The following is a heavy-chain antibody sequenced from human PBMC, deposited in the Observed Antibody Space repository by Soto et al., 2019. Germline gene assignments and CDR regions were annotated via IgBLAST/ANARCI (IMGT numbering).Heavy chain of an antibody. D-gene: IGHD5-18*01. CDR1: GFSFTSYS. CDR3: ARFRFRARVDTAMEPINYYYYYGMDV. J-gene: IGHJ6*02. Sequence: GGSLRLSCAASGFSFTSYSLHWVRQAPGQGLEWMGIINPSGGSTSYAQKFQGRVTMTRDTSTSTVYMELSSLRSEDTAVYYCARFRFRARVDTAMEPINYYYYYGMDVWGQGTTVTVS. CDR2: INPSGGST. V-gene: IGHV1-46*01.